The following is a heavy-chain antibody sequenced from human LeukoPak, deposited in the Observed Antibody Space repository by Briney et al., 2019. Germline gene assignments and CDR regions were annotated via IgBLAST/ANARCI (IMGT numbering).Heavy chain of an antibody. D-gene: IGHD3-3*01. V-gene: IGHV1-8*01. Sequence: ASVKVSCKASGYTFTSYDINWVRQATGQGLVWMGWMNPNSGNTGYAQKFQGRVTMTTDTSTSTAYMELRSLRSDDTAVYYCARGRGDLEWFYYMDVWGKGTTVTVSS. CDR2: MNPNSGNT. CDR3: ARGRGDLEWFYYMDV. J-gene: IGHJ6*03. CDR1: GYTFTSYD.